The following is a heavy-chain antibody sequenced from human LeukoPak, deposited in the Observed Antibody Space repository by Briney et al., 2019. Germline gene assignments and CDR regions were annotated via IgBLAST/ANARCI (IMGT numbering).Heavy chain of an antibody. CDR3: ARGTYYDFWSGYYY. D-gene: IGHD3-3*01. V-gene: IGHV3-7*01. CDR2: IKQDGSEK. Sequence: GGSLRLSCAASGFTFSSYWMSWVRQAPGKGLEWVANIKQDGSEKYYVDSVKGRFTISRDNAKNSLYLQMNSLRAEDTAVYYCARGTYYDFWSGYYYWGQGTLVTVSS. J-gene: IGHJ4*02. CDR1: GFTFSSYW.